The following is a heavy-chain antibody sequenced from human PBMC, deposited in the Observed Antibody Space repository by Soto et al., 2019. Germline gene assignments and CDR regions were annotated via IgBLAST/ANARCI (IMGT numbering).Heavy chain of an antibody. CDR3: ARDQWGPDY. J-gene: IGHJ4*02. CDR1: GFTFSSYV. CDR2: ISYDGSNK. D-gene: IGHD1-26*01. V-gene: IGHV3-30-3*01. Sequence: QVQLVESGGGVVQPGRSLRLSCAASGFTFSSYVMHWVRQAPGKGLEWVAAISYDGSNKYYADSVKGRFTISRDRSENTLYLKMNSLRPEDTAVYYCARDQWGPDYWGQGTLVSVSS.